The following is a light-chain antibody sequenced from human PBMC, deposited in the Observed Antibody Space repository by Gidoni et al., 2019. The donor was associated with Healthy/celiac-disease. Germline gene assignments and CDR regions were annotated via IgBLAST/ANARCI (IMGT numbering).Light chain of an antibody. CDR1: CSNIGSNY. CDR2: RNN. V-gene: IGLV1-47*01. Sequence: QSVLTQPPSASGTPGQRVTISCSGRCSNIGSNYVYWYPQLPGPAPKLLIYRNNRRPSGVPDRFSGSKSGTSASLAISGLRSEDEADYYCAAWDESLSGYWVFGGGTKLTVL. CDR3: AAWDESLSGYWV. J-gene: IGLJ3*02.